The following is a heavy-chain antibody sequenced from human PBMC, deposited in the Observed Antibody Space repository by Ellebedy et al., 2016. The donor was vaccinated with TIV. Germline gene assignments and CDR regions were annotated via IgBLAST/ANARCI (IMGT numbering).Heavy chain of an antibody. D-gene: IGHD5-18*01. CDR3: AKDRTSGDGYWVFDN. J-gene: IGHJ4*02. Sequence: PGGSLRLSCSTSGFTFSSFAMSWVRQAPGKGLEWVSGIVGSGSQKYADSVKGRFTISRDNSKRTVDLQMNSLRVEDTAVYFCAKDRTSGDGYWVFDNWGQGTLVSVSS. CDR2: IVGSGS. CDR1: GFTFSSFA. V-gene: IGHV3-23*01.